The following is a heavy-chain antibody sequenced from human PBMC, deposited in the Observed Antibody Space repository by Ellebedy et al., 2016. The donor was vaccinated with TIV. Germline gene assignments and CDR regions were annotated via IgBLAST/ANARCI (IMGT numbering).Heavy chain of an antibody. CDR3: ARGPPYDSSGLNHY. D-gene: IGHD3-22*01. CDR1: GYNFTSYD. Sequence: AASVKVSCKTSGYNFTSYDINWVRQPTGQGLEWMGWMNPNSGYTGYAQKFQGRVTMTRNTSISTAYMEVSSLRTEDTAVYYCARGPPYDSSGLNHYWGQGTLVIVSA. CDR2: MNPNSGYT. J-gene: IGHJ4*02. V-gene: IGHV1-8*01.